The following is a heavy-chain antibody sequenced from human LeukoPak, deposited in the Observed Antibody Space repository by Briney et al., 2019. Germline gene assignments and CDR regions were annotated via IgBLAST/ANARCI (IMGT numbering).Heavy chain of an antibody. J-gene: IGHJ4*02. CDR1: GYTFTGYY. Sequence: ASVKVSCKASGYTFTGYYMHWVRQAPGQGLEWMGWINPNSGGTNYAQKFQGRVTMTRDTSISTAYRELSRLRSDDTAVYYCARAGLLDRPDFWSGYCRYWGQGTLVTVSS. V-gene: IGHV1-2*02. CDR2: INPNSGGT. CDR3: ARAGLLDRPDFWSGYCRY. D-gene: IGHD3-3*01.